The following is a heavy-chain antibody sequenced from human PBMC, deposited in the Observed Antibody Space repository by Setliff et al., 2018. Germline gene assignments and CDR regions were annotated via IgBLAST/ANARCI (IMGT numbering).Heavy chain of an antibody. CDR1: GGSISSGSYY. V-gene: IGHV4-61*09. CDR2: IYTSGST. D-gene: IGHD3-16*01. CDR3: ASYTQDVNY. Sequence: PSETLSLTCTVSGGSISSGSYYWSWIRQPAGKGLEWIGHIYTSGSTNYNPSLKSRVTISVDTSKNQFPLKLSSVTAADTAVYYCASYTQDVNYWGQGTLVTVSS. J-gene: IGHJ4*02.